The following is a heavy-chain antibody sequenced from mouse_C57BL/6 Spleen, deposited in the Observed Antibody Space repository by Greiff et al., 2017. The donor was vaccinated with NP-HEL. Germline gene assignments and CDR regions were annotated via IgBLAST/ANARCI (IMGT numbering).Heavy chain of an antibody. D-gene: IGHD3-1*01. CDR1: GFTFSSYG. Sequence: EVKLVESGGDLVKPGGSLKLSCAASGFTFSSYGMSWVRQTPDKRLEWVATISSGGSYTYYPDSVKGRFTISRDNAKNTLYLQMSSLKSEDTAMYYGARQGERRGLAYWGQGTLGTVSA. V-gene: IGHV5-6*02. CDR2: ISSGGSYT. CDR3: ARQGERRGLAY. J-gene: IGHJ3*01.